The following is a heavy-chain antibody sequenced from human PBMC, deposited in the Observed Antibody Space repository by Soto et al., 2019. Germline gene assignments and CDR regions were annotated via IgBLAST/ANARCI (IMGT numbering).Heavy chain of an antibody. CDR3: ASTYGISWYGDY. J-gene: IGHJ4*02. CDR1: GGTFNNYA. V-gene: IGHV1-69*01. CDR2: IIPSSGTP. Sequence: QVQLVQSGAEVKKPGSSVKVSCKASGGTFNNYAVTWVRQAPGQGLEWMGGIIPSSGTPNYAQRFQDRVTITAYESTSTVYMELSSLRSEDTSLYYCASTYGISWYGDYWGQGTLVTVSS. D-gene: IGHD6-13*01.